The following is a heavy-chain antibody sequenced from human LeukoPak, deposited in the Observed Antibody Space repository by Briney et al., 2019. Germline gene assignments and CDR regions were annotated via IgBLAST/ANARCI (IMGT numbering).Heavy chain of an antibody. CDR2: INHSGST. V-gene: IGHV4-34*01. CDR3: ARGRDSYYYDSSGYYY. Sequence: SETLSLTCAVYGGSFSGYYWSWIRQPPGKGPEWIGEINHSGSTNYNPSLKSRVTISVDTSKNQFSLKLSSVTAADTAVYYCARGRDSYYYDSSGYYYWGQGTLVTVSS. D-gene: IGHD3-22*01. CDR1: GGSFSGYY. J-gene: IGHJ4*02.